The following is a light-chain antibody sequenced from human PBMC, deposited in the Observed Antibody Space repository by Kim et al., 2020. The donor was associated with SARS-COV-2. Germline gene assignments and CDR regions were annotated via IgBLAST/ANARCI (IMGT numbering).Light chain of an antibody. CDR3: QVWDSSSDHVV. Sequence: PGKTARSTCGGNNIGSKSVHWYQQKPGQAPVLVIYYDSDRPSGIPERFSGSNSGNTATLTISRVEAGDEADYYCQVWDSSSDHVVFGGGTQLTVL. J-gene: IGLJ2*01. V-gene: IGLV3-21*04. CDR2: YDS. CDR1: NIGSKS.